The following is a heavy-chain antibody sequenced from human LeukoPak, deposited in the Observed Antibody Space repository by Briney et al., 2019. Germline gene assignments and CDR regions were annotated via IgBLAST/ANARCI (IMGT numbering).Heavy chain of an antibody. J-gene: IGHJ4*02. CDR3: ARAQPKTHDYGDYDDY. V-gene: IGHV1-69*13. CDR1: GGTFSSYA. CDR2: IIPIFGTA. Sequence: GASVKVSCKASGGTFSSYAISWVRQAPGQGLEWMGGIIPIFGTANYAQKFQGRVTITADETTSTAYMELSSLRSEDTAVYYCARAQPKTHDYGDYDDYWGQGTLVTASS. D-gene: IGHD4-17*01.